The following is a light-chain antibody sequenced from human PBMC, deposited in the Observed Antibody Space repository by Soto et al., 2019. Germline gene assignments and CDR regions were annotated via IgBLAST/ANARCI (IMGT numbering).Light chain of an antibody. CDR2: DAS. CDR3: HHRSHWLA. CDR1: QSVSSY. V-gene: IGKV3-11*01. J-gene: IGKJ4*01. Sequence: IVLTQSPATLSLSPGETAALYCGASQSVSSYLAWYQQKPGQAPRLLIYDASNRATGIPARFSGSGYGTDFTLTITSLEPEDFAVYYCHHRSHWLAFGGGTKVDIK.